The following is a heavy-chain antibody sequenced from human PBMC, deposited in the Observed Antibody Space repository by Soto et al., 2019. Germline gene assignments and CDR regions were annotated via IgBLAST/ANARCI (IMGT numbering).Heavy chain of an antibody. CDR1: GFSFSSYW. Sequence: GGSLRFSCAASGFSFSSYWMHWVRQFPGRGLVWVSGINSDGTATKYADSVKGRFAISRDNANNTLHLQMSSLRAEDTAVYYCARGSGFQAGVHGYWGQGTLVTVSS. D-gene: IGHD6-25*01. CDR3: ARGSGFQAGVHGY. J-gene: IGHJ4*02. CDR2: INSDGTAT. V-gene: IGHV3-74*03.